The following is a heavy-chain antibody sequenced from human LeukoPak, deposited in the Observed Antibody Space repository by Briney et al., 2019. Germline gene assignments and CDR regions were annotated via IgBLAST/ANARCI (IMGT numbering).Heavy chain of an antibody. CDR1: GGSISSGDYY. V-gene: IGHV4-30-4*08. CDR3: ARTDSSGYYYWFDP. D-gene: IGHD3-22*01. J-gene: IGHJ5*02. CDR2: IYYSGST. Sequence: TPSETLSLTCTVSGGSISSGDYYWSWIRQPPGKGLEWIGYIYYSGSTYYNPSLKSRVTISVDTSKNQFSLKLSSVTAADTAVYYCARTDSSGYYYWFDPWGQGTLVTVSS.